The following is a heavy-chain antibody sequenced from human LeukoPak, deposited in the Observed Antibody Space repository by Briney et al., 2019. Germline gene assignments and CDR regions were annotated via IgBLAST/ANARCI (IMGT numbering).Heavy chain of an antibody. V-gene: IGHV4-61*02. Sequence: PSETLSLTCTVSGGSISSGGYYWSWIRQPAGKGLEWIGRIYTSGSTNYNPSLKSRVTISVDTSKNQFSLKLSSVTAADTAVYYCAREPNGMFDYWGQGTLVTVSS. CDR3: AREPNGMFDY. J-gene: IGHJ4*02. CDR2: IYTSGST. CDR1: GGSISSGGYY.